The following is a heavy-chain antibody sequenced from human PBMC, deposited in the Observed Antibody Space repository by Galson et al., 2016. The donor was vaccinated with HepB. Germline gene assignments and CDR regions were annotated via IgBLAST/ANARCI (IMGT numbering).Heavy chain of an antibody. V-gene: IGHV1-3*01. CDR1: GYTFTNYA. CDR3: ASVTVYSGSYYYAFEI. J-gene: IGHJ3*02. CDR2: INAGNGNT. D-gene: IGHD1-26*01. Sequence: SVKVSCKASGYTFTNYAIHWVRQAPGQRLEWMGWINAGNGNTKYSQRFQGRVTITRDTSASTAYMELNRLRSEDTAVYYCASVTVYSGSYYYAFEIWGQGTMVTVSS.